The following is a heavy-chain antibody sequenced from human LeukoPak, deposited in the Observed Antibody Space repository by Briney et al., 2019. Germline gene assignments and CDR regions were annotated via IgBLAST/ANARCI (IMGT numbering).Heavy chain of an antibody. CDR1: DGSISSSSYY. CDR2: IYYSGST. Sequence: PSETLSLTCTVSDGSISSSSYYWGWIRQPPGKGLEWIGNIYYSGSTYYNPSLKSRVTISVDTSKNHFSLKLSSVTAADTAVYYCARTGKNWETGYGMDVWGQGTTVTVSS. J-gene: IGHJ6*02. CDR3: ARTGKNWETGYGMDV. V-gene: IGHV4-39*01. D-gene: IGHD7-27*01.